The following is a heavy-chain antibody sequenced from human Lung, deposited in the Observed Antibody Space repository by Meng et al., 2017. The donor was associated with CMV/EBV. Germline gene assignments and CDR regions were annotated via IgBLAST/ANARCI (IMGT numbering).Heavy chain of an antibody. Sequence: SXTLSLXCTVSGGTISSYYWSWIRQPPGKGLEWIGYIYYSGSTNYNPSLKSRVTISVDTSKNQFSLKLSSVTAADTAVYDFARDCSSTSCLDAFDIWGQGTMVTVSS. CDR3: ARDCSSTSCLDAFDI. CDR1: GGTISSYY. V-gene: IGHV4-59*01. D-gene: IGHD2-2*01. J-gene: IGHJ3*02. CDR2: IYYSGST.